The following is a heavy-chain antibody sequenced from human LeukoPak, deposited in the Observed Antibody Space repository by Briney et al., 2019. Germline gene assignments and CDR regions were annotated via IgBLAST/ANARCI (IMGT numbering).Heavy chain of an antibody. V-gene: IGHV1-46*01. CDR1: GYTFTSYY. CDR2: INPSGGST. D-gene: IGHD2-15*01. CDR3: ARTPHYCSGGSCYFDVFDI. J-gene: IGHJ3*02. Sequence: ASVKVSCKASGYTFTSYYMHWVLQAPGQGLEWMGIINPSGGSTSYAQKFQGGVTMTRDTSTSTVYMELSSLRSEDTAVYYCARTPHYCSGGSCYFDVFDIWGQGTMVTVSS.